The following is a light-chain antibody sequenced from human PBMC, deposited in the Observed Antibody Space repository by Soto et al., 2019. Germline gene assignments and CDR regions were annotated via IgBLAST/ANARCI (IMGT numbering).Light chain of an antibody. CDR1: SSNLGAGYD. Sequence: QPVLTQPPSVSGAPGQRVTISCTGSSSNLGAGYDVHWYQHLPGTAPKLLIYPNTNRPSGVPDRFSASKSGTSASLAISGLQVEDEADYYCQSYDSSLTAWVFGGGTKLTVL. CDR3: QSYDSSLTAWV. CDR2: PNT. V-gene: IGLV1-40*01. J-gene: IGLJ3*02.